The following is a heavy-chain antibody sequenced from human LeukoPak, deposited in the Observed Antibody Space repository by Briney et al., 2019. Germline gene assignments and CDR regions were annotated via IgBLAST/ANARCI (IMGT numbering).Heavy chain of an antibody. CDR2: ISGSGVST. CDR3: AKTVGVNFFDY. CDR1: GFTFGTYA. J-gene: IGHJ4*02. V-gene: IGHV3-23*01. D-gene: IGHD1-26*01. Sequence: GGSLRLSCAASGFTFGTYAMSWVRRAPGKGLEWVSGISGSGVSTFYADSVKGRFTISRDNSKNTLYLQMHSLRGEDTAMYYCAKTVGVNFFDYWGQGTLVTVSS.